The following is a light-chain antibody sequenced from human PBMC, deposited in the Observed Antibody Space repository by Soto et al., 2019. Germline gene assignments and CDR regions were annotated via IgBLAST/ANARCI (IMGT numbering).Light chain of an antibody. J-gene: IGKJ4*01. CDR1: QGISSW. CDR2: AAS. Sequence: MQVTQAPSTLSASGGDRVTSRCRACQGISSWLAWYQQKPGKAPKLLIYAASSLQIGVQSRFSGSGSGTDFTLTISSLQSEDPATYYWQQANSFIALTFGGGTKVDIK. V-gene: IGKV1-12*01. CDR3: QQANSFIALT.